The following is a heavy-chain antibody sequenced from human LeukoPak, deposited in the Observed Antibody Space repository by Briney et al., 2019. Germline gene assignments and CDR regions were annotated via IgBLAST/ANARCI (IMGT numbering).Heavy chain of an antibody. CDR2: ISYSSTYI. V-gene: IGHV3-21*01. Sequence: GGSLRHSCAALGFAFSNYSLNWGRQAPGKGLEWVSSISYSSTYIYYADSVKGRFTISRHNAKNSLYLQMNSLRAEDTAVYYCASWGRAAAGTPYWGQGTLVTVSS. J-gene: IGHJ4*02. CDR3: ASWGRAAAGTPY. D-gene: IGHD6-13*01. CDR1: GFAFSNYS.